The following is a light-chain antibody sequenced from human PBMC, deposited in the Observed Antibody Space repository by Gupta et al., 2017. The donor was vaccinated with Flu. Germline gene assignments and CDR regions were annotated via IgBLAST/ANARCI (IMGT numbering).Light chain of an antibody. CDR2: DDF. Sequence: SYVLTQPPSLPVVPGKTARITSGGNNIGSKSVHWYQQKPGQAPVLVVHDDFDRPSGHPQRFSGSNSGSTATLTVSRVEAGDEADDYCQVCDSSSDRQGVVFGGGTRLTVL. CDR1: NIGSKS. CDR3: QVCDSSSDRQGVV. V-gene: IGLV3-21*03. J-gene: IGLJ2*01.